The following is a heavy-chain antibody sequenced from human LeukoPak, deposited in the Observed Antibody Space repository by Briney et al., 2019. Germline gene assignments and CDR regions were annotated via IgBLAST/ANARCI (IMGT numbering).Heavy chain of an antibody. CDR1: GYSFTSYW. V-gene: IGHV5-51*01. D-gene: IGHD6-19*01. J-gene: IGHJ1*01. CDR2: INPGDSDT. CDR3: ARHGHSSGWYPKSQYSQH. Sequence: GESLKISCKGSGYSFTSYWIGWVRQMPGKGLEWMGIINPGDSDTRYSPSFQGQVTISADKSISTAYLQWSSLKASDTAMYYCARHGHSSGWYPKSQYSQHWGQGTLVTVSS.